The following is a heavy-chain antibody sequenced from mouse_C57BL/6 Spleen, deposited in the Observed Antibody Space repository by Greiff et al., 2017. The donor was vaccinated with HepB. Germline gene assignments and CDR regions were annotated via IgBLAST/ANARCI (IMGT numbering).Heavy chain of an antibody. V-gene: IGHV3-6*01. Sequence: EVQLVESGPGLVKPSQSLSLTCSVTGYSITSGYYWNWIRQFPGNKLEWMGYISYDGSNNYNPSLKNRISITRDTSKNQFFLKLNSVTTEDTATYYCTGNFDYWGQGTTLTVSS. CDR2: ISYDGSN. J-gene: IGHJ2*01. CDR1: GYSITSGYY. CDR3: TGNFDY.